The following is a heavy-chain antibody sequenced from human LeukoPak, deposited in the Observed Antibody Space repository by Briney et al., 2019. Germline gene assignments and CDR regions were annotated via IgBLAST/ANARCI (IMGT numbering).Heavy chain of an antibody. CDR2: ISSGSRYM. D-gene: IGHD1-26*01. J-gene: IGHJ3*02. Sequence: GGSLRLSCAASGFTFSSYSMNWVRLAPGKGREWVSSISSGSRYMYYADSVKGRFTISRDNAKISLYLQMNSLRAEDTAVYYCAKEGAASAFDIWGQGSMVTVSS. CDR3: AKEGAASAFDI. V-gene: IGHV3-21*01. CDR1: GFTFSSYS.